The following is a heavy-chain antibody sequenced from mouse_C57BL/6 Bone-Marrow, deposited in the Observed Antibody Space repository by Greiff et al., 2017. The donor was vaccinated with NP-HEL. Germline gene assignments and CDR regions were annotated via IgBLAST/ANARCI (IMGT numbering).Heavy chain of an antibody. J-gene: IGHJ1*03. Sequence: QVQLQQPGAELVMPGASVKLSCKASGYTFTSYWMHWVKQRPGQGLEWIGEIDPSDSYTNYNQKFKGKSTLTVDKSSSTAYMQLSSLTSEDSADLYCAREDPLYGSSPDGDFDVWGTGTTVTVSA. D-gene: IGHD1-1*01. CDR2: IDPSDSYT. CDR3: AREDPLYGSSPDGDFDV. CDR1: GYTFTSYW. V-gene: IGHV1-69*01.